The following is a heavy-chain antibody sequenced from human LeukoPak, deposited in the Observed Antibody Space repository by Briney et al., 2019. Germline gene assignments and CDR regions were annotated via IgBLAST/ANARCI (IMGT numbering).Heavy chain of an antibody. CDR2: TYYRSTWYN. CDR1: GDSVSSNSVT. D-gene: IGHD2-2*01. CDR3: ARRLTQYDCFDP. J-gene: IGHJ5*02. Sequence: SQTLSLTCAISGDSVSSNSVTWNWLRQSPSRGFEWLGRTYYRSTWYNDYAVSVRGRITVNPDTSKNQFSLHLNSVTPEDTAVYYCARRLTQYDCFDPWGQRTLVTVSS. V-gene: IGHV6-1*01.